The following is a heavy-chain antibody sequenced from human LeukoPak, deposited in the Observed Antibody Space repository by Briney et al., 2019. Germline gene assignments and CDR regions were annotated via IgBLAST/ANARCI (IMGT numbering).Heavy chain of an antibody. CDR2: ISYDGSNK. CDR3: ARNTRIAVAGTFDY. CDR1: GFTFSSYA. V-gene: IGHV3-30*04. D-gene: IGHD6-19*01. Sequence: GGSLRLSCAASGFTFSSYAIHWVRQAPGKGLEWVAVISYDGSNKYYADSVKGRFTISRDNSKNTLYLQMNSLRAEDTAVYYCARNTRIAVAGTFDYWGQGTLVTVSS. J-gene: IGHJ4*02.